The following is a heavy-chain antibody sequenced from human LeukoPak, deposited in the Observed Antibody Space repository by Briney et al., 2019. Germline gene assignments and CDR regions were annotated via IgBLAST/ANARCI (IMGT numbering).Heavy chain of an antibody. CDR3: ARTSSGWYYFDY. J-gene: IGHJ4*02. V-gene: IGHV3-33*01. Sequence: GGSLRLSCAASGFTFSSYCMHWVRQAPGKGLEWVAVIWYDGSNKYYADSVKGRFTISRDNSKNTLYLQMNSLRAEDTAVYYCARTSSGWYYFDYWGQGTLVTASS. CDR1: GFTFSSYC. D-gene: IGHD6-19*01. CDR2: IWYDGSNK.